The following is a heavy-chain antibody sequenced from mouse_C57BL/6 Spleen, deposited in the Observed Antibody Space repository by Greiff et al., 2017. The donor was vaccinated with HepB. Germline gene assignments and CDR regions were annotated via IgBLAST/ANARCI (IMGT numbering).Heavy chain of an antibody. CDR1: GFNIKDDY. D-gene: IGHD1-1*01. Sequence: EVQLQQSGAELVRPGASVKLSCTASGFNIKDDYMHWVKQRPEQGLEWIGWIDPENGDTEYASKFQGKATITADTSSNTAYLQLSSLTSENTAVYYCTTGDYGSSSFGYWGQGTTLTVSS. CDR3: TTGDYGSSSFGY. CDR2: IDPENGDT. J-gene: IGHJ2*01. V-gene: IGHV14-4*01.